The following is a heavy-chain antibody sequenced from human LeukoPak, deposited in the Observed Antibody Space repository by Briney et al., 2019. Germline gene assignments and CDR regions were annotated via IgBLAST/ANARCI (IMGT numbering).Heavy chain of an antibody. V-gene: IGHV3-74*01. CDR3: AKRGGSSGGGFDY. Sequence: GGSLRLSCAASGFTFTTYWMHWVRKAPGKGLVWVSHINSDGSITSYADSVKGRFTISRDNAKNTLYLQMNSLRAEDTAVYYCAKRGGSSGGGFDYWGQGTLVTVSS. D-gene: IGHD6-19*01. CDR1: GFTFTTYW. CDR2: INSDGSIT. J-gene: IGHJ4*02.